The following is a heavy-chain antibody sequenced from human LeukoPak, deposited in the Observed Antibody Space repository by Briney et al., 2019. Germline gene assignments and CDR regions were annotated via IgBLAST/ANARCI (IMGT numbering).Heavy chain of an antibody. V-gene: IGHV3-23*01. J-gene: IGHJ4*02. CDR3: AKDAIGQYRPYYFDC. Sequence: GGSLRLSCAASGFTFSSFAMSWVRQAPGKGLEWVSSISGSGESTYYADYVKGRFTVSRDNSKNTLNLQLNSLRAEDTAVYDCAKDAIGQYRPYYFDCWGQGTLVTVSS. CDR1: GFTFSSFA. CDR2: ISGSGEST. D-gene: IGHD3-16*02.